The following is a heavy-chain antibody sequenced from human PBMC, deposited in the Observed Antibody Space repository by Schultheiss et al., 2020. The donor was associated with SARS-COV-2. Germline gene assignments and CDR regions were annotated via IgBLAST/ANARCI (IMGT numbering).Heavy chain of an antibody. CDR2: IYSGGST. J-gene: IGHJ4*02. V-gene: IGHV3-66*01. CDR3: ARGKIVFDY. D-gene: IGHD3-16*02. CDR1: GFTFSSYA. Sequence: GESLKISCAASGFTFSSYAMSWVRQAPGKGLEWVSVIYSGGSTYYADSVKGRFTISRDNSKNTLYLQMNSLRAEDTAVYYCARGKIVFDYWGQGTLVTVSS.